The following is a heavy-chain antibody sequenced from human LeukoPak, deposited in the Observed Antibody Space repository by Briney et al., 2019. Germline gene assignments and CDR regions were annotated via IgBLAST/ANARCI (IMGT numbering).Heavy chain of an antibody. Sequence: GGSLKTSCKGSGYIFTSYWITWVRQMPGKGLEWMGMIDPTDSYTNYSPSFQGHVAISTDKSISTAYLQWSSLKASDTAIYYCARRGRSSSNFDFWGQGTLVTVSS. CDR2: IDPTDSYT. J-gene: IGHJ4*02. CDR1: GYIFTSYW. V-gene: IGHV5-10-1*01. CDR3: ARRGRSSSNFDF. D-gene: IGHD6-6*01.